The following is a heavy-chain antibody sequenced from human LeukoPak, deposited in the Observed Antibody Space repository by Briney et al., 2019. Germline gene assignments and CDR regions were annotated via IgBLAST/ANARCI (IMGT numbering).Heavy chain of an antibody. D-gene: IGHD6-13*01. V-gene: IGHV1-69*13. CDR1: GGTFSSYA. Sequence: SVKVSCKASGGTFSSYAISWVRQAPGQGLEWMGGTIPIFGTANYAQKFQGRVTITADESTSTAYMELSSLRSEDTAVYYCATRIAAAGIFDYWGQGTLVTVSS. J-gene: IGHJ4*02. CDR3: ATRIAAAGIFDY. CDR2: TIPIFGTA.